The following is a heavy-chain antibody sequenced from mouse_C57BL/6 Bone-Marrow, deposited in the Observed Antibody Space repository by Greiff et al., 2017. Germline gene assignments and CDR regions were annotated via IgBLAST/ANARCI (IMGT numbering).Heavy chain of an antibody. D-gene: IGHD2-5*01. Sequence: QVQLKQSGPELVKPGASVKISCKASGYAFSSSWMNWVKQRPGKGLEWIGRIYPGDGDTNYNGKFKGKDTLTADKSSSTAYMQLSSLTSEDSAVYFCARSAYYSNYGGFAYWGQGTLVTVSA. V-gene: IGHV1-82*01. J-gene: IGHJ3*01. CDR1: GYAFSSSW. CDR3: ARSAYYSNYGGFAY. CDR2: IYPGDGDT.